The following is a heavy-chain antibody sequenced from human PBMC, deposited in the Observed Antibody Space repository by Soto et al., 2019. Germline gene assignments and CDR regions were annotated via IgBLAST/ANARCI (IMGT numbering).Heavy chain of an antibody. Sequence: PGGSLRLSCAASGFTFSSYAMSWVRQAPGKGLEWVSAISGSGGSTYYADSVKGRFTISRDNSKNTLYLQMNSLRAEDTAVYYCAKDQPTTVVTPDYYYYGMDVWGQGTTVTVSS. CDR3: AKDQPTTVVTPDYYYYGMDV. CDR2: ISGSGGST. D-gene: IGHD4-17*01. CDR1: GFTFSSYA. J-gene: IGHJ6*02. V-gene: IGHV3-23*01.